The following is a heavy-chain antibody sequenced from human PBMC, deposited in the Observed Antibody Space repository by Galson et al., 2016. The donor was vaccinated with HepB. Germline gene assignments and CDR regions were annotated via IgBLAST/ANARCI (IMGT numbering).Heavy chain of an antibody. CDR3: AKYEGFYNGMDF. CDR2: ISESEST. CDR1: GGSVSSASHY. D-gene: IGHD2-2*02. J-gene: IGHJ6*02. Sequence: SETLSLTCTVSGGSVSSASHYWSWVRQPTGKGLEWIGYISESESTNYNPSLKGRVTISLDRTKNQFSLRRNSVIAADTAVYYCAKYEGFYNGMDFWGQGTTVTVSS. V-gene: IGHV4-61*01.